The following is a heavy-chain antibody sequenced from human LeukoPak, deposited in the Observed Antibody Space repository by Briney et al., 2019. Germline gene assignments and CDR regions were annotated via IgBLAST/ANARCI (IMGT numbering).Heavy chain of an antibody. Sequence: GESLKISCKGSGYSFISYWIGWVRQMPGKGLEWMGIIYPGDSDTRYSPSFQGQVTISADKSMSTPYLQGTTLKSPDPATYYLASSRYCSVGSCPLNYWGQGSLVSVSS. CDR2: IYPGDSDT. J-gene: IGHJ4*02. CDR1: GYSFISYW. V-gene: IGHV5-51*03. CDR3: ASSRYCSVGSCPLNY. D-gene: IGHD2-15*01.